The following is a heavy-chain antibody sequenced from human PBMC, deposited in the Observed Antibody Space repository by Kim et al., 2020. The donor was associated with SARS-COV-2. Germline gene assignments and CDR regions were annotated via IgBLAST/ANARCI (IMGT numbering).Heavy chain of an antibody. J-gene: IGHJ4*02. Sequence: GRFTISRENAKNSLYLQMNSLIAGDTAVYYCARGGYYYGSSGFWVFDYWGQGTLVTVSS. CDR3: ARGGYYYGSSGFWVFDY. D-gene: IGHD3-22*01. V-gene: IGHV3-13*01.